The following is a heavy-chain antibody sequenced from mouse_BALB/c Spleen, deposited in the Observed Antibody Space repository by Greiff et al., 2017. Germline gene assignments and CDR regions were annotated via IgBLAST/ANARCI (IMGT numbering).Heavy chain of an antibody. D-gene: IGHD2-1*01. CDR1: GFTFSSFG. Sequence: EVNLVESGGGLVQPGGSRKLSCAASGFTFSSFGMHWVRQAPEKGLEWVAYISSGSSTIYYADTVKGRFTISRDNPKNTLFLQMTSLRSEDTAMYYCASYGTLYYYAMDYWGQGTSVTVSS. CDR3: ASYGTLYYYAMDY. J-gene: IGHJ4*01. CDR2: ISSGSSTI. V-gene: IGHV5-17*02.